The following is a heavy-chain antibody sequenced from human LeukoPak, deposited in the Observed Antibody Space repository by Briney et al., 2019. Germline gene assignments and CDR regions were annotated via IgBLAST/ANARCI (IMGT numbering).Heavy chain of an antibody. V-gene: IGHV4-34*01. J-gene: IGHJ4*02. Sequence: SETLSLTCAVYGGSFSGYHWSWFRQPPGKGLEWIGESNYRGSTTYNPSHKSRVTISVDTSKNQLSLNLSSATAADTAVYYCARGGDYYDSSGYYRLPYFDYWGQGTLVTVSS. D-gene: IGHD3-22*01. CDR2: SNYRGST. CDR3: ARGGDYYDSSGYYRLPYFDY. CDR1: GGSFSGYH.